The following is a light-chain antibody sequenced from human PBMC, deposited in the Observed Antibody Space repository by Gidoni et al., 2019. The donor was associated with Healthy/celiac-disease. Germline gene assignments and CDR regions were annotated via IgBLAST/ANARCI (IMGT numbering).Light chain of an antibody. J-gene: IGKJ2*01. CDR1: QGISSY. V-gene: IGKV1-9*01. Sequence: DIQLTHSPSFLSASVGDRVTITCLASQGISSYLAWYQQKPGKAPKLLIYAASTLQSGVPSRFSGSGSGTEFTLTISSLQPEDFATYYCQQLNSYLYTFGQGTKLEIK. CDR2: AAS. CDR3: QQLNSYLYT.